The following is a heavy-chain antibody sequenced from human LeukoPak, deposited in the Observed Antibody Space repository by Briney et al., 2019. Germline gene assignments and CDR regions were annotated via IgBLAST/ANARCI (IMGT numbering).Heavy chain of an antibody. CDR3: TTLIVGYSGYDLQAYYFDY. CDR1: GFTFSNAW. V-gene: IGHV3-15*01. D-gene: IGHD5-12*01. CDR2: IKSKTDGGTT. J-gene: IGHJ4*02. Sequence: PGGSLRLSCAASGFTFSNAWMSWVRQAPGKGLEWVGRIKSKTDGGTTDYAAPVKGRFTISRDDSKNTLYLQMNSLKTEDTAVYYCTTLIVGYSGYDLQAYYFDYWGQGTLVTVSS.